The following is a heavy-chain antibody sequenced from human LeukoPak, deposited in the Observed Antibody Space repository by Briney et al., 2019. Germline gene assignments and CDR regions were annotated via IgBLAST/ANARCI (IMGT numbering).Heavy chain of an antibody. V-gene: IGHV4-59*01. Sequence: SETLSLTCTVSGGSISSYYWSWIRQPPGKGLEWIGYIYYSGSTNYNPSLKSRVTISVDTSKNQFSLKLSSVTAADTAVYYCARETPTYCGGDCYDYGMDVWGQGTTVTVSS. J-gene: IGHJ6*02. CDR3: ARETPTYCGGDCYDYGMDV. D-gene: IGHD2-21*02. CDR1: GGSISSYY. CDR2: IYYSGST.